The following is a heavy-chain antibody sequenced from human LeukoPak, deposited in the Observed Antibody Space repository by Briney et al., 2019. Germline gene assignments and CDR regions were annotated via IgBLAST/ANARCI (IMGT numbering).Heavy chain of an antibody. CDR1: GLTFSSYS. J-gene: IGHJ5*02. CDR2: ISSSSSYI. CDR3: ARLFPNYGHDWFDP. V-gene: IGHV3-21*01. D-gene: IGHD3-10*01. Sequence: GGSLRLSCAASGLTFSSYSMNWVRQAPGKGLEWVSSISSSSSYIYYADSVKGRFTISRDNAKNSLYLQMNSLRAEDTAVYYCARLFPNYGHDWFDPWGQGTLVTVSS.